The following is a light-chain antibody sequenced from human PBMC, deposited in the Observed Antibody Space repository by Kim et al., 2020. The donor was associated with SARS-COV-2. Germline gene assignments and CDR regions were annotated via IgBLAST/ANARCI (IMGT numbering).Light chain of an antibody. CDR2: DVS. J-gene: IGLJ1*01. CDR3: SSYTSSTSYV. Sequence: GHSITISCTGTSSDVGGYNYVSWYQQHPGKAPKLMIYDVSNRPPGVSNRFSGSKSGNTASLTISGLQAEDEADYYCSSYTSSTSYVFGTGTKVTVL. V-gene: IGLV2-14*03. CDR1: SSDVGGYNY.